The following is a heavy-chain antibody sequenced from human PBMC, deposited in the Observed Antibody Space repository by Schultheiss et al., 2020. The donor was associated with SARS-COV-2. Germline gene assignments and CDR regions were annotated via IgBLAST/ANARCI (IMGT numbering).Heavy chain of an antibody. CDR3: ARLWRGEDGYNFDWYFDL. J-gene: IGHJ2*01. Sequence: GGSLRLSCAASGFTFSSYAMSWVRQAPGKGLEWVSAISGSGGSTIYAQKFEGRVTMTRDTSTSTVYMELSSLRSEDTAVYYWARLWRGEDGYNFDWYFDLWGRGTLVTVSS. CDR2: ISGSGGST. V-gene: IGHV3-23*01. D-gene: IGHD5-24*01. CDR1: GFTFSSYA.